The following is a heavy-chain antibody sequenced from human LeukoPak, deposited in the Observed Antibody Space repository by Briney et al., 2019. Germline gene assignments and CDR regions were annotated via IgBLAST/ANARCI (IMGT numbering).Heavy chain of an antibody. CDR2: INPNSGGT. CDR3: ASVKTGYSSGWYRPFDY. CDR1: GYTFTGYY. V-gene: IGHV1-2*06. D-gene: IGHD6-19*01. J-gene: IGHJ4*02. Sequence: GASVKVSCKASGYTFTGYYMHWVRQAPGQGLEWMGRINPNSGGTNYAQKFQGRVTMTRDTSISTAYMELSRLRSDDTAVYYCASVKTGYSSGWYRPFDYWGQGTLVTVSS.